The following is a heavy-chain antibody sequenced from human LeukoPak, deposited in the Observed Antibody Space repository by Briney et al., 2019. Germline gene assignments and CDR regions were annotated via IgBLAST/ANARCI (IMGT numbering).Heavy chain of an antibody. CDR2: ISGSGGST. J-gene: IGHJ4*02. V-gene: IGHV3-23*01. CDR3: AKLAASGRRAAGMPNFDY. D-gene: IGHD6-13*01. CDR1: GFTFSSYA. Sequence: PGGSLRLSCAASGFTFSSYAMSWVRQAPGKGLEWVSAISGSGGSTYYADSVKGRFTISRDNSKNTLYLQMNSLRAEDTAVYYCAKLAASGRRAAGMPNFDYWGQGTLVTVSS.